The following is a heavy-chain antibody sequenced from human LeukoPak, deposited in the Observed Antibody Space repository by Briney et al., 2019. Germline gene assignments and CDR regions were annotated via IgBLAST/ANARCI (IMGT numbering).Heavy chain of an antibody. V-gene: IGHV3-33*01. CDR2: IWYDGSNK. J-gene: IGHJ4*02. CDR3: ARDMSGRGAFYY. D-gene: IGHD3-10*02. CDR1: GFTFSSYG. Sequence: GGSLRLSCAASGFTFSSYGMHWVRQAPGKGLEWVAVIWYDGSNKYYADSVKGRFTISRDNSKNTLYLQMNSLRAEDTAVYYCARDMSGRGAFYYWGQGTLVTVSS.